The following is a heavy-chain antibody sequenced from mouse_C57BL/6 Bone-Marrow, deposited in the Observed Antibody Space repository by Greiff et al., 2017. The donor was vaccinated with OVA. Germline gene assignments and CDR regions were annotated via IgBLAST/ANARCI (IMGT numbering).Heavy chain of an antibody. CDR2: IYPGSGNT. V-gene: IGHV1-76*01. CDR3: ARETYRVDRNYGYYAMDY. CDR1: GYTFTDYY. Sequence: VHLVESGAELVRPGASVKLSCKASGYTFTDYYINWVKQRPGQGLEWIARIYPGSGNTYYNEKFKGKATLTAEKSSSTAYMQLSSLTSEDSAVYFCARETYRVDRNYGYYAMDYWGQGTSVTVSS. D-gene: IGHD2-5*01. J-gene: IGHJ4*01.